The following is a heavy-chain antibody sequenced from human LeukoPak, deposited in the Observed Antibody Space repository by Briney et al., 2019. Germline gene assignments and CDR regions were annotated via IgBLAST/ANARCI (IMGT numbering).Heavy chain of an antibody. D-gene: IGHD2-2*01. CDR1: GFTFSSYG. CDR3: AKGRGDCSSTSCYYEPNWFDP. J-gene: IGHJ5*02. V-gene: IGHV3-33*06. CDR2: IWYDGSNE. Sequence: GGSLRLSCAASGFTFSSYGMHWVRQAPGKGLEWVAVIWYDGSNEYYADSVKGRFTISRDNSKNTLYLQMNSLRAEDTAVYYCAKGRGDCSSTSCYYEPNWFDPWGQGTLVTVSS.